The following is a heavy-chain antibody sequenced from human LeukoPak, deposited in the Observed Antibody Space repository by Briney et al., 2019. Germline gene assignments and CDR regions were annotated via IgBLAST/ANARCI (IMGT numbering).Heavy chain of an antibody. J-gene: IGHJ5*02. CDR2: IIPIFGTA. D-gene: IGHD1-1*01. V-gene: IGHV1-69*01. CDR3: AREVAETGIVRFDP. Sequence: GSSVKVSCKASGGTFSSYAISWVRQAPGQGLEWMGGIIPIFGTANYAQKFQGRVTITADESTCTAYMELSSLRSEDTAVYYCAREVAETGIVRFDPWGQGTLVTVSS. CDR1: GGTFSSYA.